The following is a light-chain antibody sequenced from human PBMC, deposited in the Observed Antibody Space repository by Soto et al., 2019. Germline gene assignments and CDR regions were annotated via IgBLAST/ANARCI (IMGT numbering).Light chain of an antibody. Sequence: DIQMTQSPSSLSASVGDRVTFTCRASQSISNWLAWYQQKPGKAPKLLIYKASTLESGVPSRFSGRGSGTEFTLTISSLQADDFAIYYCQQYNGYRLAFGGGTKVEIK. CDR1: QSISNW. V-gene: IGKV1-5*03. J-gene: IGKJ4*01. CDR2: KAS. CDR3: QQYNGYRLA.